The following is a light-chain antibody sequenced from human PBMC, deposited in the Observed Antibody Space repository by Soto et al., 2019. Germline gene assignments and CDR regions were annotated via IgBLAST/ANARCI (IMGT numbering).Light chain of an antibody. CDR1: SSNIGAGYD. J-gene: IGLJ1*01. CDR2: GSS. V-gene: IGLV1-40*01. Sequence: QLVLTQPPSVSGAPGQSITISCTGSSSNIGAGYDVHWYQQLPGTAPKVLIYGSSNRPSGVPDRFSGSKSGTSASLAITGLQAEDEADYYCHSYDSSLSGSYVFGTGTKLTVL. CDR3: HSYDSSLSGSYV.